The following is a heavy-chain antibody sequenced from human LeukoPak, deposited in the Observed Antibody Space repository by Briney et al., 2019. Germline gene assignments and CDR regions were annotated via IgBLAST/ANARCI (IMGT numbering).Heavy chain of an antibody. J-gene: IGHJ4*02. D-gene: IGHD5-18*01. CDR2: ISWNSGDI. V-gene: IGHV3-9*01. CDR3: AKVRGYSYGYFDY. Sequence: GRSLRLSCAASGFTLDDCAMHWVRQAPGKGLEWVSGISWNSGDIGYADSVKGRFTISRDNAKNSLYLQMNSLRAEDTALYYCAKVRGYSYGYFDYWGQGTLVTVSS. CDR1: GFTLDDCA.